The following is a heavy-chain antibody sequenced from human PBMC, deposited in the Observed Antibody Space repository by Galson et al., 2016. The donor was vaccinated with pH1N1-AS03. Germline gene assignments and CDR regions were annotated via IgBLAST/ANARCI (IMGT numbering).Heavy chain of an antibody. CDR2: IYYSGNS. CDR3: AKTVFTDAFDI. Sequence: LSLTCTVSGDSISSRDHYWVWIRQTPGKGLEWIGHIYYSGNSYYNPSLKSRVNFSVDTSKNQFSLKLASVTAADTAVYYCAKTVFTDAFDIWSPGTRVSVSS. J-gene: IGHJ3*02. CDR1: GDSISSRDHY. V-gene: IGHV4-39*01. D-gene: IGHD4-11*01.